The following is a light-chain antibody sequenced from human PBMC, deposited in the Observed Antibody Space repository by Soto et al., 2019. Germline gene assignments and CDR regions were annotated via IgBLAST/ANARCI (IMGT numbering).Light chain of an antibody. V-gene: IGLV1-44*01. CDR3: ATWDDSLNGPV. Sequence: QPVLTQPPSASGTPGQRVNISFSGSSSNIGSNTVNWYQQLPGTAPKLLIYTDNQRPSGVTDRYSASKSGTSASLAISGLQSEDEADYYCATWDDSLNGPVFGGGTKLTVL. J-gene: IGLJ2*01. CDR2: TDN. CDR1: SSNIGSNT.